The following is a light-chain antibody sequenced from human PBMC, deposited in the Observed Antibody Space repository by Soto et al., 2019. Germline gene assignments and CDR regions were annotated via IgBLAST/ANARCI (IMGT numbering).Light chain of an antibody. V-gene: IGKV3-15*01. CDR1: QSVSRSY. Sequence: EIVLTQSPGTLSLSPGDRATLSCRASQSVSRSYLGWYQQKPGQAPRLLIYGASTRATGIPARFSGSGSGTEFTLTISSLQSEDFAVYYCQQYNNWLITFGQGT. J-gene: IGKJ5*01. CDR2: GAS. CDR3: QQYNNWLIT.